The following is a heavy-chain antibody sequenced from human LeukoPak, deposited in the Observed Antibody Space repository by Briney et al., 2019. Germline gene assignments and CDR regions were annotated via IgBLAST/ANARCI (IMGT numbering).Heavy chain of an antibody. CDR2: IRYDGSNK. J-gene: IGHJ4*02. Sequence: GGSLRLSCAASGFTFSSYGMHWVRQAPGKGLEWVAFIRYDGSNKYYADSVKGRFTISRDNSKNTLYLQMNSLRAEDTAVYYCAKDQDTAIVFDYWGQGTLVTVFS. V-gene: IGHV3-30*02. CDR1: GFTFSSYG. CDR3: AKDQDTAIVFDY. D-gene: IGHD5-18*01.